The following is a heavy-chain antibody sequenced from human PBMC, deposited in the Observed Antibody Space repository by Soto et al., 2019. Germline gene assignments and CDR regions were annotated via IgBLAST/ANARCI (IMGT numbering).Heavy chain of an antibody. CDR3: ARVANYADPGLAH. CDR2: IVNDGSEQ. CDR1: GFSFSTHG. Sequence: QVQLVGSGGGVVRPGRSLRLSCAATGFSFSTHGMHWVRQAPGKGLEWVAVIVNDGSEQDYSDSVKGRFTISRDNSKNTLYLLMHTLRADDTSVSFFARVANYADPGLAHCRLCILVTVSS. D-gene: IGHD4-17*01. V-gene: IGHV3-33*01. J-gene: IGHJ1*01.